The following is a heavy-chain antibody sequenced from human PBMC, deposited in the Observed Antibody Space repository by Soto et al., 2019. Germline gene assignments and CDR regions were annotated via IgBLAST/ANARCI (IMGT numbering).Heavy chain of an antibody. J-gene: IGHJ4*02. V-gene: IGHV3-30*18. CDR2: VSHDGRNT. Sequence: ESGGGVVQPGRSLRLSCAASGFTFSDYAMHWVRQAPGKGLEWVAVVSHDGRNTHYADSVKGRFTILRDSSKTTVSLEMTSLRAEDTAVYYCAKGGRQWLVTSDFNYWGQGALVTVSS. D-gene: IGHD6-19*01. CDR3: AKGGRQWLVTSDFNY. CDR1: GFTFSDYA.